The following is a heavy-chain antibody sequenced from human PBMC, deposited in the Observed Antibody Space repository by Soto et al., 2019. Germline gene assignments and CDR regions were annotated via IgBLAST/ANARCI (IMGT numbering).Heavy chain of an antibody. V-gene: IGHV3-73*01. D-gene: IGHD3-10*01. CDR3: TRGFHYYYGMDV. CDR2: IRSKANSYAT. Sequence: TGGSLRLSCAASGFTFSGSAMHWVRQASGKGLEWVGRIRSKANSYATAYAASVKGRFTISRDDSKNTAYLQMNSLKTEDTAVYYCTRGFHYYYGMDVWGQGTTVTVSS. CDR1: GFTFSGSA. J-gene: IGHJ6*02.